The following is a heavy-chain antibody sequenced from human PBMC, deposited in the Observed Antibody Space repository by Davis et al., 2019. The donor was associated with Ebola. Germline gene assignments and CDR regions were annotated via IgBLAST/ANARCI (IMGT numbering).Heavy chain of an antibody. J-gene: IGHJ4*02. CDR3: TSAPDNIPSADPGY. V-gene: IGHV3-23*01. CDR2: ITGSGGST. D-gene: IGHD6-13*01. CDR1: GFTFASHA. Sequence: PGGSLRLSCTASGFTFASHAMGWVRQAPGKGLEWVSSITGSGGSTYYADSVKGRFTISRDNSNNTLYLQMDSLKPEDTALYYCTSAPDNIPSADPGYWGQGTLVTVSS.